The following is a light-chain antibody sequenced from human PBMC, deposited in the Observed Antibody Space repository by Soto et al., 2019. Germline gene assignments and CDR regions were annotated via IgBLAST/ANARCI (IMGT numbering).Light chain of an antibody. CDR3: CSYAGIVV. V-gene: IGLV2-11*01. CDR2: DVS. Sequence: QSALTQPRSVSGSPGQSVTISCTGTSSDVGGYSYVSWYQQHPGKAPKFMIYDVSKRPSGVPDRFSGSKSGNTASLTISGLQAEDEADYYCCSYAGIVVFGGGTKLTVL. CDR1: SSDVGGYSY. J-gene: IGLJ2*01.